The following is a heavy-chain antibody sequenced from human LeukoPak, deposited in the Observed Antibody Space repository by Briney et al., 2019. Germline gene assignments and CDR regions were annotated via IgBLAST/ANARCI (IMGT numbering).Heavy chain of an antibody. J-gene: IGHJ4*02. CDR1: GFTFGTYA. Sequence: GGSLRLSCAASGFTFGTYAMRWVRQAPGKGLEWVSAISASGRTYYADSVRGRFTISRDGSKNTLYLQMNSLRGEDTALYYCAKEVWPGNTGWHLFDSWGQGTLVTVSS. CDR2: ISASGRT. CDR3: AKEVWPGNTGWHLFDS. V-gene: IGHV3-23*01. D-gene: IGHD1-14*01.